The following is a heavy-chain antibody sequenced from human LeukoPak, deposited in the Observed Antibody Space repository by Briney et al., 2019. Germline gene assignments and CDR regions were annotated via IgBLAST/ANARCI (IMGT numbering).Heavy chain of an antibody. J-gene: IGHJ4*02. V-gene: IGHV3-21*01. CDR1: GFTFSSYS. CDR2: ISSSSGSR. Sequence: PGGSLRLSCAASGFTFSSYSMTWVCQAPGKGLEWVSSISSSSGSRSHADSVEGRFTISRDNAKNSLYLQMNSLRAEDTAVYYCARGSDSYGYLYFDYWGQGTLVTVSS. CDR3: ARGSDSYGYLYFDY. D-gene: IGHD3-22*01.